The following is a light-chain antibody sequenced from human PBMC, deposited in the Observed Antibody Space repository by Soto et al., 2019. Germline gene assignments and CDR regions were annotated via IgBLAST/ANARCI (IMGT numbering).Light chain of an antibody. CDR3: TSYAGTYSFFYV. CDR2: EVS. V-gene: IGLV2-8*01. Sequence: QSVLTQPPSASGSPGQSVTISCTGTSSDVGAYNYVSWYQQLPGKATKLIIYEVSKRPSGVPDRFSGSKSGNTASLTVSGLQAEDEADYYCTSYAGTYSFFYVFGTGTKV. CDR1: SSDVGAYNY. J-gene: IGLJ1*01.